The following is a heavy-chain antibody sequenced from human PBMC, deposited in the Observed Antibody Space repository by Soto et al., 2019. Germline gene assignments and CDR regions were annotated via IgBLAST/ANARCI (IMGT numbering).Heavy chain of an antibody. CDR3: ASGSQQWLVRDY. D-gene: IGHD6-19*01. CDR2: MNPNSGNT. J-gene: IGHJ4*02. Sequence: QVQLAQSGAEVKKPGASVKVSCKASGYTFTSYDINWVRQATGQGLEWMGWMNPNSGNTGYAQKFQGRVTMTRNTSISTAYMELSSLRSEDTAVYYCASGSQQWLVRDYWGQGTLVTVSS. CDR1: GYTFTSYD. V-gene: IGHV1-8*01.